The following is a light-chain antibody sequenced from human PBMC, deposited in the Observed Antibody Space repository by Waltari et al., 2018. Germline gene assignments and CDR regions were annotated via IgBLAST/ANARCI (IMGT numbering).Light chain of an antibody. J-gene: IGLJ2*01. CDR1: NSDVGGYDF. V-gene: IGLV2-11*01. CDR2: DVV. CDR3: CSYAGADSSVL. Sequence: QSALTQPRSVSGSPGQSVTISCTGTNSDVGGYDFVSWYQQYPGKAPKLIIYDVVKRPPGVPARFSGSKSGNTASLSISGLLNEDEADFYCCSYAGADSSVLFGGGTTLTVL.